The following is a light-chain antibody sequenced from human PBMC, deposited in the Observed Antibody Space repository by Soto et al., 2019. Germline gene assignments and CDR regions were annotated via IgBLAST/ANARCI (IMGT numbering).Light chain of an antibody. J-gene: IGLJ2*01. V-gene: IGLV1-40*01. CDR3: QSYDSSLSAVI. CDR2: ANS. Sequence: QLVLTQPPSVSGAPGQRVTISCTGSSSNIGAGYPVHWYQQLPGTAPKLLISANSNRPSGVPDRFSGSKSDTSASLAITGLQAEDESYYYCQSYDSSLSAVIFGGGTKLTVL. CDR1: SSNIGAGYP.